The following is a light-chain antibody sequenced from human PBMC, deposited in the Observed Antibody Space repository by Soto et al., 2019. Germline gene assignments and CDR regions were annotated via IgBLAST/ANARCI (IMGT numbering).Light chain of an antibody. Sequence: DIQMTQSPSTLSASVGDRVTITCRASQSTSSWLAWYQQEPGTAPNLLIYKASTLQSGVPSRFSGSGSGTEFTLTISSLQPDDSATYYCQQYNDNWTFGQGTKVEIK. V-gene: IGKV1-5*03. CDR3: QQYNDNWT. CDR2: KAS. J-gene: IGKJ1*01. CDR1: QSTSSW.